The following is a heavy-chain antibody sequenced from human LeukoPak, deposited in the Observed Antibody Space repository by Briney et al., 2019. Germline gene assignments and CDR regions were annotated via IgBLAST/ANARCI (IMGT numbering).Heavy chain of an antibody. CDR1: GFTFDDYG. CDR2: IYSGGST. V-gene: IGHV3-66*01. J-gene: IGHJ4*02. Sequence: GGSLRLSCAASGFTFDDYGMSWVRQAPGKGLEWVSIIYSGGSTYYADSVKGRFTISRDSSKNTLHLQMNSLRAEDTAVYYCARDPGEGCFDYWGQGTLVTVSS. CDR3: ARDPGEGCFDY.